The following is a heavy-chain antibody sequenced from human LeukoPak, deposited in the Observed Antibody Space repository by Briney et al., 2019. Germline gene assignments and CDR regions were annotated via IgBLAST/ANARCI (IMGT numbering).Heavy chain of an antibody. CDR3: ARRTLLVATPFFDY. V-gene: IGHV4-34*01. Sequence: SETLSLTCAVYGGSFSGYYWSWIRQPPGKGLEWIGEINHSGSTNYNPSLKSRVTISVDTSKNQFSLKLSSVTAADTAVYYCARRTLLVATPFFDYWGQGTLVTVSS. D-gene: IGHD5-12*01. J-gene: IGHJ4*02. CDR1: GGSFSGYY. CDR2: INHSGST.